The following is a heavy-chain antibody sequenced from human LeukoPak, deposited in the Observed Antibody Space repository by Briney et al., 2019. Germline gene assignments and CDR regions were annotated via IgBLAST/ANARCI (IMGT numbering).Heavy chain of an antibody. Sequence: ASVKVSCKASGYTFTGYYMHWVRQAPGQGLEWMGWINPNSGGTNYAQKFQGRVTMTRDTSISTAYMELSRLRSDDTAVYYCARGSSYCSSTNCYYYFDYWGQGTLVTVSS. V-gene: IGHV1-2*02. CDR2: INPNSGGT. CDR3: ARGSSYCSSTNCYYYFDY. CDR1: GYTFTGYY. D-gene: IGHD2-2*01. J-gene: IGHJ4*02.